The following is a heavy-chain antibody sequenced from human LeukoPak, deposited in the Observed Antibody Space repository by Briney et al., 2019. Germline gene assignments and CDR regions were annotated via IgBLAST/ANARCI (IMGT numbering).Heavy chain of an antibody. J-gene: IGHJ5*02. D-gene: IGHD5-18*01. CDR2: ISGSGDST. CDR1: GFTFSTYA. CDR3: AKDPTAMVSYTWFDP. Sequence: PGGSLRLSCAASGFTFSTYAMSWVRQAPGKGLEWVSAISGSGDSTYYADSVKGRFTISRDSSKNTLYLQMNSLRAEDTAVYYCAKDPTAMVSYTWFDPWGQGTLVTVSS. V-gene: IGHV3-23*01.